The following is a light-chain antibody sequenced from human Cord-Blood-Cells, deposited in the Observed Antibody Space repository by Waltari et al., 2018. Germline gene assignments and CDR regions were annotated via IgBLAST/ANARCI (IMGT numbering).Light chain of an antibody. V-gene: IGKV4-1*01. CDR3: QQYYSTPRT. J-gene: IGKJ1*01. Sequence: DIVMPQSPDSLAVSLSERATINCKSSESVLYSTNNKNYLAWYQQKPGQPPKLLMYWAATRESGVPDRFSGSGSGTDFTLTISSLQAEDVAVYYCQQYYSTPRTFGQGTKVEIK. CDR2: WAA. CDR1: ESVLYSTNNKNY.